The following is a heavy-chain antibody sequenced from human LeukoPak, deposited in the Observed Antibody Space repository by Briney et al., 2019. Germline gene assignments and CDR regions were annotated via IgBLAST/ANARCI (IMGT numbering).Heavy chain of an antibody. CDR2: IYYSGST. V-gene: IGHV4-39*01. Sequence: SETLSLTCTVSGGSISSSSYYWGWIRQPPGKGLEWIGSIYYSGSTYYNPSLKSRVTISVDTSKNQLSLKLSSVTAADTAVYYCATAPVVPAAIGLYWYFDLWGRGTLVTVSS. CDR3: ATAPVVPAAIGLYWYFDL. CDR1: GGSISSSSYY. D-gene: IGHD2-2*02. J-gene: IGHJ2*01.